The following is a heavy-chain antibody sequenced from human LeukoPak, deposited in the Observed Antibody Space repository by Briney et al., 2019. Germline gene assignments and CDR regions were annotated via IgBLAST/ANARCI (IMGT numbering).Heavy chain of an antibody. CDR2: IYYSGST. CDR3: ARGDSSSWYGTGFWSDP. D-gene: IGHD6-13*01. CDR1: GGSVSSGSYY. Sequence: PSETLSLTCTVSGGSVSSGSYYWSWIRQPPGKGLEWIGYIYYSGSTNYNPSLKSRVTISVDTSRNQFSLKLSSVTAADTAVYYCARGDSSSWYGTGFWSDPWGQGTLVTVSS. V-gene: IGHV4-61*01. J-gene: IGHJ5*02.